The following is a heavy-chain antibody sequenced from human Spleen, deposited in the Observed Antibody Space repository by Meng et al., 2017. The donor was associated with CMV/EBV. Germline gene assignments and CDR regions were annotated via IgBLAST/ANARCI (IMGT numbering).Heavy chain of an antibody. V-gene: IGHV4-59*01. Sequence: SETLSLTCTVSGGSISSYYWSWIRQPPGKGLEWIGYIYYSGSTNYNPSLKSRVTISANTSKNQFSLKLTSVSAADTAVYYCARDVAAAGNRFDTWGQGALVIVSS. CDR2: IYYSGST. CDR3: ARDVAAAGNRFDT. CDR1: GGSISSYY. D-gene: IGHD6-13*01. J-gene: IGHJ5*02.